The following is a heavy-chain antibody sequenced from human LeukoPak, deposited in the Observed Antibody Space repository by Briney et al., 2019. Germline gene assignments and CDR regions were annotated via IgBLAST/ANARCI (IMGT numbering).Heavy chain of an antibody. CDR3: TRLIMSSIYYYYMDV. CDR1: GGSISGYY. V-gene: IGHV4-59*01. D-gene: IGHD3-10*01. J-gene: IGHJ6*03. CDR2: IYNSGST. Sequence: PSETLSLTCTVSGGSISGYYWTWIRQPPGKGLEWIGYIYNSGSTNYNPSLKSRVTISVDTSKNQFSLKLSSVTAADTAVYYCTRLIMSSIYYYYMDVWGKGTTVTVSS.